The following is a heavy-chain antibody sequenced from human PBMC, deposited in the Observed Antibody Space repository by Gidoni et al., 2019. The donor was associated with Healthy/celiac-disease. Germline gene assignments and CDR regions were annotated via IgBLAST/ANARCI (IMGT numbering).Heavy chain of an antibody. CDR2: ISYDGSNK. CDR1: GFTFSSYG. V-gene: IGHV3-30*18. Sequence: QVQLVESGGGVVQPGRSLRLPCAASGFTFSSYGMRWVRQAPGKGLEWVAVISYDGSNKYYADSVKGRFTISRDDSKNTLYLQMNSLRAEDTAVYYCAKGGSSGVDYWGQGTLVTVSS. CDR3: AKGGSSGVDY. D-gene: IGHD6-19*01. J-gene: IGHJ4*02.